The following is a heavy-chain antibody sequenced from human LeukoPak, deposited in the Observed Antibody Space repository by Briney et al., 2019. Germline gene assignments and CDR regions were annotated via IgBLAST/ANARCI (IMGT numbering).Heavy chain of an antibody. Sequence: GGSLRLSCAASGFTFSSYSMNWVRQAPGKGLEWVSAISGTAATTYYADSVKGRFTISRDSSRSTLYLQMNSLRAEDTALYYCAKAGGPYNWNRFDCWGQGTLVTVSS. V-gene: IGHV3-23*01. CDR1: GFTFSSYS. D-gene: IGHD1-1*01. CDR3: AKAGGPYNWNRFDC. CDR2: ISGTAATT. J-gene: IGHJ4*02.